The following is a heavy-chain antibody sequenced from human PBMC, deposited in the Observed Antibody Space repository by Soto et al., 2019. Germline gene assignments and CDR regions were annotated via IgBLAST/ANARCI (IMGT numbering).Heavy chain of an antibody. CDR3: AKDMRYGSGSYLGNWFDP. J-gene: IGHJ5*02. CDR2: ISWNSGSI. CDR1: GFTFDDYA. Sequence: GGSLRLSCAASGFTFDDYAMHWVRQAPGKGLEWVSGISWNSGSIGYADSVKGRFTISRDNAKNSLYLQMNSLRAEDTALYYCAKDMRYGSGSYLGNWFDPWGQGTLVTVSS. D-gene: IGHD3-10*01. V-gene: IGHV3-9*01.